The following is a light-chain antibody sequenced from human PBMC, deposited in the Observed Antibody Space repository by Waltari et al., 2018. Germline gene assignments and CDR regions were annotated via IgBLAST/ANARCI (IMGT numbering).Light chain of an antibody. J-gene: IGLJ3*02. CDR3: TSFTSSATWV. V-gene: IGLV2-14*01. Sequence: QSALTQPASVSGSPGQSITISCSGTSSDIGASKHVSWYQQHPGKPPKLMIYEVSNRPSGVSNRFSGSKSGNTASLTISGLQADDESHYYCTSFTSSATWVFGGGTKVTVL. CDR2: EVS. CDR1: SSDIGASKH.